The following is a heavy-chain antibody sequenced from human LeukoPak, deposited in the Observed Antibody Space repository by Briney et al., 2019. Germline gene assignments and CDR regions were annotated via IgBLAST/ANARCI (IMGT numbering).Heavy chain of an antibody. CDR1: GYTFTIYW. J-gene: IGHJ4*02. CDR3: ARLNNRYDQWSNYVENFDY. D-gene: IGHD4-11*01. CDR2: IYPGDSDT. Sequence: GESLKISCKGSGYTFTIYWIGWVRQMPGKGLEWMGIIYPGDSDTRYSPSFQGQVTISADKSISTAYLQWSSLKASDTAMYYCARLNNRYDQWSNYVENFDYWGQGTLVTVSS. V-gene: IGHV5-51*01.